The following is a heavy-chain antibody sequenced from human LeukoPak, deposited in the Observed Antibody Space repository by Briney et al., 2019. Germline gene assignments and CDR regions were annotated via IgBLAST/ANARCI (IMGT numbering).Heavy chain of an antibody. CDR2: IYHSGST. CDR1: GYSISSGYY. Sequence: SETLSLTCTVSGYSISSGYYWGWIRQPPGKGLEWIGSIYHSGSTYYNPSLKSRVTISVDTSKNQFSLKLSSVTAADTAVYYCARVNVVDTAMGVYFDYWGQGTLVTVSS. CDR3: ARVNVVDTAMGVYFDY. D-gene: IGHD5-18*01. J-gene: IGHJ4*02. V-gene: IGHV4-38-2*02.